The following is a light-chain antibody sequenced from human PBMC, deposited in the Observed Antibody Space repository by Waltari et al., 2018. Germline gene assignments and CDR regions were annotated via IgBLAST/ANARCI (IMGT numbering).Light chain of an antibody. Sequence: IVLTQSPATLSLSPGERATLSCRASQSVGTYLAWYQQKPGQAPRLLISDASYRASGIPARFSGSGSGTEFTLTISSLQSEDFAVYYCQQYNNWPLTFGGGTKVEIK. V-gene: IGKV3-11*01. CDR1: QSVGTY. CDR2: DAS. CDR3: QQYNNWPLT. J-gene: IGKJ4*01.